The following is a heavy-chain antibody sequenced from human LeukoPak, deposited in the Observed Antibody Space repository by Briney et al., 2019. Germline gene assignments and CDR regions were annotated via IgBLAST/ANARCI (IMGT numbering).Heavy chain of an antibody. J-gene: IGHJ4*01. Sequence: PGGSLRLSCAASGFTVSSNYMSWVRQAPGKGLEWVSVIYSGGSTYYADSVKGRFTISRHNSKNTLYLQMNSLRIEDTAVYYCARDHGIPGSGSYRFDYWGHGTLVTVSS. CDR1: GFTVSSNY. CDR3: ARDHGIPGSGSYRFDY. CDR2: IYSGGST. V-gene: IGHV3-53*01. D-gene: IGHD3-10*01.